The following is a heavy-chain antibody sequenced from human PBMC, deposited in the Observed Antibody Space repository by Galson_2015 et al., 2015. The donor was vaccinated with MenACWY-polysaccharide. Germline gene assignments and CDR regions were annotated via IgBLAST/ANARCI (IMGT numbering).Heavy chain of an antibody. CDR1: GFTLSTYW. D-gene: IGHD5-24*01. V-gene: IGHV3-7*01. Sequence: SLRLSCAASGFTLSTYWLSWVRQAPGQGLEWLANIKEDGSDKDYADSVKGRFTISRDNAKNSLYLHMNSLRVEDAAVYYCARDKGWLQFDWWGQGTLVTVSS. J-gene: IGHJ4*02. CDR2: IKEDGSDK. CDR3: ARDKGWLQFDW.